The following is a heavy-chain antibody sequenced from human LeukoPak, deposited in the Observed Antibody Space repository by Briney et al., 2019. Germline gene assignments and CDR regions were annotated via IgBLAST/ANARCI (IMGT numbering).Heavy chain of an antibody. D-gene: IGHD3-22*01. CDR2: ISSSGSTI. Sequence: PGGSLRLSCAASGFTFSSYEMNWVRQAPGKGLEWVSYISSSGSTIYYADSVKGRFTISRDNAKNSLYLQMNSLRAEDTAVYYCARAAGFYGSSGYLNFDYWGQGTLVTVSS. CDR3: ARAAGFYGSSGYLNFDY. V-gene: IGHV3-48*03. J-gene: IGHJ4*02. CDR1: GFTFSSYE.